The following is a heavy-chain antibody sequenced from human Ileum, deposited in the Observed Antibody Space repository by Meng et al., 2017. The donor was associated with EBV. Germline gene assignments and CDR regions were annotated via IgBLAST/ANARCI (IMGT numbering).Heavy chain of an antibody. J-gene: IGHJ5*01. D-gene: IGHD6-13*01. CDR2: IYGQGDK. CDR3: ALRPRQLLRGWFDS. V-gene: IGHV2-5*01. CDR1: VFSLSTSGVG. Sequence: QTTLEESAHTVVQPTQTLPLTCTFSVFSLSTSGVGVGWIRQPPGKALEWLAMIYGQGDKHYSPSLTSRLTITKDTSKNQVVLTMTNMDSVDTATYYCALRPRQLLRGWFDSWGQGALVTVSS.